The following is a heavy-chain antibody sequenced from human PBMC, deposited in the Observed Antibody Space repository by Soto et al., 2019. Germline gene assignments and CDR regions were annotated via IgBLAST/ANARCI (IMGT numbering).Heavy chain of an antibody. V-gene: IGHV5-10-1*01. CDR1: GYSFTSYW. J-gene: IGHJ4*02. Sequence: PGESLKISCKGSGYSFTSYWISWVRQMPGKGLEWMGRIDPSDSYTNYSPSFQGHVTISADKSISTAYLQWSSLKASDTAMYYCARHDYSNYAKIFDYWGQGTLVTVPQ. CDR2: IDPSDSYT. CDR3: ARHDYSNYAKIFDY. D-gene: IGHD4-4*01.